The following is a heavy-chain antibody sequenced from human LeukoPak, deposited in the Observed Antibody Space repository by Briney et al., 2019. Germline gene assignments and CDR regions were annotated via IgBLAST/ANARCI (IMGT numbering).Heavy chain of an antibody. V-gene: IGHV3-21*01. Sequence: GGSLRLSCAAFGFTFSNYSMNWVRQAPGKGLEWVSSISSSSSYIYYADSVKGRFTISRDNAKNSLYLQMNSLRAEDTAVYYCARDLPYSEDWFDPWGQGTLVTVSS. CDR1: GFTFSNYS. D-gene: IGHD6-13*01. CDR2: ISSSSSYI. J-gene: IGHJ5*02. CDR3: ARDLPYSEDWFDP.